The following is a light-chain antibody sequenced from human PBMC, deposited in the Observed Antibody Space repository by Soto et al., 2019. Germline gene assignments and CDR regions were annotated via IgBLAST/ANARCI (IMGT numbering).Light chain of an antibody. J-gene: IGKJ4*01. CDR3: QQNNKWPPVT. CDR2: GAS. Sequence: EVVMTLSPATVSVSPGEGVTLSCRASQPISNDLAWYQQKLGQAPRLLIYGASPRATGVPARFSGGGSGTEFTLAISSLQSEDFAVYYFQQNNKWPPVTFSGGTKMEIK. V-gene: IGKV3-15*01. CDR1: QPISND.